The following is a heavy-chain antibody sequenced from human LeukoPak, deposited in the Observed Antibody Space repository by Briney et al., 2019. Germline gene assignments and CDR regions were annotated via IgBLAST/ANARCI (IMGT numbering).Heavy chain of an antibody. D-gene: IGHD1-26*01. CDR2: ISYDGSNK. J-gene: IGHJ4*02. CDR1: GFTFSSYG. CDR3: AKNSGSYLFDY. V-gene: IGHV3-30*18. Sequence: PGRSLRLSCAASGFTFSSYGMHWVRQAPGKGLEWVAVISYDGSNKYYADSVKGRFTISRDNPKNTLYLQMNSLRAEDTAVYYCAKNSGSYLFDYWGQGTLVTVSS.